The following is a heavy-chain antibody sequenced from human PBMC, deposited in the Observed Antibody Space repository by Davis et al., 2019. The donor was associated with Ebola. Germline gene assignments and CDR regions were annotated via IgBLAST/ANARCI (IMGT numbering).Heavy chain of an antibody. D-gene: IGHD4-11*01. J-gene: IGHJ6*02. CDR2: ISSSSSYI. Sequence: PGGSLRLSCAASGFTFSSYSMNWVRQAPGKGLEWVSSISSSSSYIYYADSVKGRFTISRDNAKNSLYLQMNSLRAEDTAVYYCARDADYSDYYYYGMDVWGQGTTVTVSS. CDR1: GFTFSSYS. CDR3: ARDADYSDYYYYGMDV. V-gene: IGHV3-21*01.